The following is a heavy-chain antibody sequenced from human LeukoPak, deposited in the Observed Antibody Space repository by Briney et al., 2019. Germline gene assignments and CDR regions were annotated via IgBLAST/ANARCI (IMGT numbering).Heavy chain of an antibody. CDR1: GGSISSYY. CDR2: IYYSGST. Sequence: SETLSLTCTVSGGSISSYYWSWIRQPPGKGREGIGYIYYSGSTTYNPSLKSRVTISVDTSKNQFSLKLSSVTAADTAVYYCAREAYCGGDCYYFDYWGQGTLVTVSS. CDR3: AREAYCGGDCYYFDY. J-gene: IGHJ4*02. V-gene: IGHV4-59*01. D-gene: IGHD2-21*02.